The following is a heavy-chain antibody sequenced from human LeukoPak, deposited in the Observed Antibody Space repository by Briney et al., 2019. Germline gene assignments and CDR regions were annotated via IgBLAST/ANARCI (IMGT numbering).Heavy chain of an antibody. CDR1: GYTFTSYA. Sequence: ASVKVSCKASGYTFTSYAMHWVRQAPGQRLEWMGWINAGNGNTKYSQKFQGRVTITRDTSASTAYMELSSLRSEDTAVYYCARSWRIVVVPAAILLDYWGQGTLVTVSS. D-gene: IGHD2-2*02. CDR3: ARSWRIVVVPAAILLDY. CDR2: INAGNGNT. J-gene: IGHJ4*02. V-gene: IGHV1-3*01.